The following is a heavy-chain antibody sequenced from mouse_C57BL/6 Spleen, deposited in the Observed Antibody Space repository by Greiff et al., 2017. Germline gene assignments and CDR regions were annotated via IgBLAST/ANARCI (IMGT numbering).Heavy chain of an antibody. V-gene: IGHV1-55*01. CDR1: GYTFTSYW. CDR3: ARGNYDGYPYWYFDV. CDR2: IYPGSGST. J-gene: IGHJ1*03. D-gene: IGHD2-3*01. Sequence: QVQLQQPGAELVKPGASVKMSCKASGYTFTSYWITWVKQRPGQGLEWIGDIYPGSGSTNYNEKFKSKATLTVDTSSSTAYMQLSSLTSEDSAVYYCARGNYDGYPYWYFDVWGTGTTVTVSS.